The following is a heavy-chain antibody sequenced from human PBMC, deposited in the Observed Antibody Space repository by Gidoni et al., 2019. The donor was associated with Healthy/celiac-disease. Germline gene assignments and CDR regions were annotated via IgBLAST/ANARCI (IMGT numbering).Heavy chain of an antibody. CDR1: GFTFSSYT. CDR3: AREVGGYYYYYGMDV. V-gene: IGHV3-30*04. J-gene: IGHJ6*02. CDR2: ISDDGDNK. Sequence: QVQLVESGGGVVQPGRSLRPSCAASGFTFSSYTMHWVRQAPGKGLQWVAVISDDGDNKYYADSVKGRFTISRDNSKNTLYLQMNSLRAEDTAVYYCAREVGGYYYYYGMDVWGQGTTVTVSS. D-gene: IGHD3-10*01.